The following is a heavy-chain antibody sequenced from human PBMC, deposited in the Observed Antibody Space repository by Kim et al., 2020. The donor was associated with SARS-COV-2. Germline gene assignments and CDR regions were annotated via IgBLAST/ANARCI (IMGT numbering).Heavy chain of an antibody. Sequence: SETLSLTCTVSGGSISTYYWSWIRQPPGKGLEWIGYIYYSGSTNYNPSLKSRVTISVDTSKNQFSLKLSSVTAADTAVYYCARQGGYDSPFGYWGQGTLVTVSS. J-gene: IGHJ4*02. D-gene: IGHD5-12*01. CDR1: GGSISTYY. CDR3: ARQGGYDSPFGY. V-gene: IGHV4-59*08. CDR2: IYYSGST.